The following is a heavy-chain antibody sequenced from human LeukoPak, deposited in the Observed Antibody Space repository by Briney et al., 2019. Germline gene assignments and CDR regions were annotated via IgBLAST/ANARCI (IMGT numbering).Heavy chain of an antibody. CDR1: GYSFTSYW. CDR3: ARQELRAGAFDY. D-gene: IGHD1-26*01. J-gene: IGHJ4*02. CDR2: IYPGDSDT. V-gene: IGHV5-51*01. Sequence: ESLKISCKGSGYSFTSYWIGWVRQMPGKGLEWRGIIYPGDSDTRYSPPFQGQVTISADKSISTAYLQSSSLKAADTAMYYCARQELRAGAFDYGGQRTLVTVSS.